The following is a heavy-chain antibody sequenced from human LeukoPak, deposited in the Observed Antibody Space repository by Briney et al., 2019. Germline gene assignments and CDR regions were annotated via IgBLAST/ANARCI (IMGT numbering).Heavy chain of an antibody. CDR3: ARDRSGYYDSSGYYHVFDY. V-gene: IGHV4-59*01. J-gene: IGHJ4*02. CDR2: IYYSGST. CDR1: GGSISSSY. Sequence: SETLSLTCTVSGGSISSSYWSWIRQPPGKGLEWLGYIYYSGSTNYNTSLKSRVTISVDTSKYQFSLKLSSVTAADTAVYYCARDRSGYYDSSGYYHVFDYWGQGTLVTVSS. D-gene: IGHD3-22*01.